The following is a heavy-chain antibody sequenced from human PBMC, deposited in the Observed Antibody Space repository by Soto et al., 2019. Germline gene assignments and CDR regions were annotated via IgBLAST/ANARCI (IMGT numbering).Heavy chain of an antibody. V-gene: IGHV3-33*01. J-gene: IGHJ4*02. Sequence: QVQLVESGGGVVQPGRSLRLSCAASGFTFSSYGMHWVRQAPGKGLEWVAVIWYDGSNKYYADSVKGRFTISRDNSKHTLYLQRNSLRAEDTAVYYCARDSTVVVASSVDYWGQGTLVTVSS. D-gene: IGHD2-15*01. CDR3: ARDSTVVVASSVDY. CDR1: GFTFSSYG. CDR2: IWYDGSNK.